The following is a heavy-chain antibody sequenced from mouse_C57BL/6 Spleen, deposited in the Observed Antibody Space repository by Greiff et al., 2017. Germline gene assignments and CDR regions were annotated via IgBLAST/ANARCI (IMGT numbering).Heavy chain of an antibody. J-gene: IGHJ4*01. CDR1: GYTFTSYG. D-gene: IGHD2-3*01. CDR3: ARLDGYPYDYAMDY. Sequence: EVKLQQSGAELVRPGSSVKMSCTTSGYTFTSYGINWVKQRPGQGLEWIGYIYIGNGYTEYNEKFKGKATLTSDTSSSTAYMQLSSLTYEDSAIYVCARLDGYPYDYAMDYWGQGTSVTVSS. V-gene: IGHV1-58*01. CDR2: IYIGNGYT.